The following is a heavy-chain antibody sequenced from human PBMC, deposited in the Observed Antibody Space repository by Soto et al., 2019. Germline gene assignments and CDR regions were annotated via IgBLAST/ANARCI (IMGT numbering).Heavy chain of an antibody. V-gene: IGHV1-69*01. J-gene: IGHJ6*02. D-gene: IGHD3-16*01. CDR3: ARTFCRPSYFFYALDV. Sequence: QVQLVQSGAEVKKPGSSVKVSCKASGGTFNNFAITWVRQAPGQGLEWMGGIIPFFGTTNYAQNFQGRVTIIASEFTSTAYMELSSLSSEYTAVYYCARTFCRPSYFFYALDVWGQGIAVCVSS. CDR1: GGTFNNFA. CDR2: IIPFFGTT.